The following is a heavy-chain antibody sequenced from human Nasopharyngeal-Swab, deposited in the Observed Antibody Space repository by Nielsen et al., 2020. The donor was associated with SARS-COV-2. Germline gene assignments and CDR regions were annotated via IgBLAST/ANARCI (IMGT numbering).Heavy chain of an antibody. CDR2: ISSASSHT. Sequence: GESLKISCSSSGFTFSYFYMSWVRQAPGKGLEWISYISSASSHTKYADSVKGRFTISRDNSKNSLSLQMNSLRAEDTAVYYCVRLSSGWNEDYFDYWGQGSLVTVSS. D-gene: IGHD1-1*01. CDR3: VRLSSGWNEDYFDY. J-gene: IGHJ4*02. V-gene: IGHV3-11*06. CDR1: GFTFSYFY.